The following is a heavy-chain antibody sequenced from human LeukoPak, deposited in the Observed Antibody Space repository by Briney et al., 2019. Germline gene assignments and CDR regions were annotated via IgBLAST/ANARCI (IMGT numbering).Heavy chain of an antibody. J-gene: IGHJ5*02. V-gene: IGHV1-46*01. CDR3: ARARSSSTSLNWFDP. CDR1: GYTFTSYY. CDR2: INPSGGRT. Sequence: ASVKVSCKASGYTFTSYYMYWVRRAPGEGLEWMGIINPSGGRTSYAQKFQGRVTMTRDMSTSTVYMELSSLRSDDTAVYYCARARSSSTSLNWFDPWGQGTLVTVSS. D-gene: IGHD2-2*01.